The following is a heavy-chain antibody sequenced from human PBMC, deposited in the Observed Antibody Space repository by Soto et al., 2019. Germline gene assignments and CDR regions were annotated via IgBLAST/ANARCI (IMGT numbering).Heavy chain of an antibody. V-gene: IGHV5-51*01. Sequence: GASLKISCKGSGYSFTNHWIGWVRKMPGKGLEWMGIIYPGGSDVRYSPSFQGQVTITADKSISTAYLQWSSLKASDSATYYCARQFHLGIGAPGSFPFDIWGQGTMVTVSS. CDR3: ARQFHLGIGAPGSFPFDI. D-gene: IGHD6-13*01. CDR2: IYPGGSDV. J-gene: IGHJ3*02. CDR1: GYSFTNHW.